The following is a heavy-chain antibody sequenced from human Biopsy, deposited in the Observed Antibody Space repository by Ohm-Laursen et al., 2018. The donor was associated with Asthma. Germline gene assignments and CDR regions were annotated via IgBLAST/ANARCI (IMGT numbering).Heavy chain of an antibody. V-gene: IGHV1-69*01. D-gene: IGHD6-19*01. CDR2: LMTVFGKT. Sequence: SSVKVSCKAPGGTFSNFAISWVRQAPGQGLEWLGGLMTVFGKTNYAPKFQGRVTITADESTSTAYMEVTSLRSEDTAIYYCARCQVGYSSGWSLLLKKIYYSGMDVWGQGTAVTVSS. J-gene: IGHJ6*02. CDR1: GGTFSNFA. CDR3: ARCQVGYSSGWSLLLKKIYYSGMDV.